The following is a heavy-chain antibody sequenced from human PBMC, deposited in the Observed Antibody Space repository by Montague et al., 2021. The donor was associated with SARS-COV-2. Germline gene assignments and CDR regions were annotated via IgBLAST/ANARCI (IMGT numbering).Heavy chain of an antibody. CDR2: VDTAGDP. CDR3: ARGVKSTIRGIITKRTPPPRGNMDV. Sequence: SLRLSCAASGLTFSSYDFHWVRQGTGKGLEWVSAVDTAGDPYYADSVKGRFTISRENAKNYAYLQLDSLRAGDTAVYYCARGVKSTIRGIITKRTPPPRGNMDVWGQGTAVIVSS. J-gene: IGHJ6*02. V-gene: IGHV3-13*05. D-gene: IGHD3-10*01. CDR1: GLTFSSYD.